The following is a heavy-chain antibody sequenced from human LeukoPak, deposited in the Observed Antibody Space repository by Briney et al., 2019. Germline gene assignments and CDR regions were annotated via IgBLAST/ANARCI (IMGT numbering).Heavy chain of an antibody. Sequence: SETLSLTCTVSGGSISSYYWSWIRQPPGKGLEWSGYIYYSGSTHYNPSLKSRVNISVDTSKNQFSLKLSSVTAADTAVYYCARGGVGYYYYGMDVWGQGTTVTVSS. V-gene: IGHV4-59*01. CDR1: GGSISSYY. D-gene: IGHD1-26*01. J-gene: IGHJ6*02. CDR3: ARGGVGYYYYGMDV. CDR2: IYYSGST.